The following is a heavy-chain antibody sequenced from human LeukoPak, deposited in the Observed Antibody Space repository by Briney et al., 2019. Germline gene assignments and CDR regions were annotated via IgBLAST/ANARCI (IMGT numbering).Heavy chain of an antibody. J-gene: IGHJ4*02. V-gene: IGHV1-69*04. Sequence: GASVKVSCKASGGTFSSCAISWVRQAPGQGLEWMGRIIPILGIANYAQKFQGRVTITADKSTSTAYMELSSLRSEDTAVYYCARDRITMVRGPPGDTKKGGHKGDYWGQGTLVTVSS. CDR3: ARDRITMVRGPPGDTKKGGHKGDY. D-gene: IGHD3-10*01. CDR1: GGTFSSCA. CDR2: IIPILGIA.